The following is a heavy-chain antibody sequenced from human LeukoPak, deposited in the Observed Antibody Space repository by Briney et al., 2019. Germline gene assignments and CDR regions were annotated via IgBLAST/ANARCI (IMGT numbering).Heavy chain of an antibody. J-gene: IGHJ4*02. D-gene: IGHD2-2*01. CDR2: ISAYNGNT. Sequence: GASVKVSCKASGYTFTNYGISWVRQAPGQGLEWMGWISAYNGNTNYAQKLQGRVTMTTDTSTSTAYMELRSLRSDDTAVYYCARDHVLGSSTSCCYYFDYWGQGTLVTVSS. CDR3: ARDHVLGSSTSCCYYFDY. V-gene: IGHV1-18*01. CDR1: GYTFTNYG.